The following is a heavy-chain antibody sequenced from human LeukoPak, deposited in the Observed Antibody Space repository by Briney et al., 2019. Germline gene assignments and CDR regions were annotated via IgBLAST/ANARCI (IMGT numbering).Heavy chain of an antibody. D-gene: IGHD7-27*01. CDR3: ARHVGISF. CDR1: GFTFSGAW. CDR2: IREDGTEK. V-gene: IGHV3-7*01. J-gene: IGHJ4*02. Sequence: PGGSLRLSCGASGFTFSGAWMTWVRQAPGKGLEWVANIREDGTEKNYVDSVKGRFTISRDNAKNSLFLQMSNLRDDDTAIYYCARHVGISFWGQGTLVTVSS.